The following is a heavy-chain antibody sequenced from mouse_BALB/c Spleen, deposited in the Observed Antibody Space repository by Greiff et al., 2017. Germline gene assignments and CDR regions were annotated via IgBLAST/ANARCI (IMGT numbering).Heavy chain of an antibody. CDR2: ISCYNGAT. J-gene: IGHJ4*01. CDR3: ARGEWGNTPPYAMDY. V-gene: IGHV1S34*01. D-gene: IGHD2-1*01. CDR1: GYSFTGYY. Sequence: LVKTGASVKISCKASGYSFTGYYMHWVKQSHGKSLEWIGYISCYNGATSYNQKFKGKATFTVDTSSSTAYMQFNSLTSEDSAVYYCARGEWGNTPPYAMDYWGQGTSVTVSS.